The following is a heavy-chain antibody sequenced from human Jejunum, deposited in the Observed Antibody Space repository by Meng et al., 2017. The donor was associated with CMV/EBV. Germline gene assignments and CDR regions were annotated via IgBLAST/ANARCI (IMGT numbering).Heavy chain of an antibody. CDR1: GFALRTSGVG. D-gene: IGHD1-26*01. Sequence: QITFKESGPTLVKPTQTLTLTCTFSGFALRTSGVGVGWIRQPPGKALEWLALIYWDDDTRYSPSLQSRLTITNANTKNQVLLTMTNMDSVDTGTYYCEHRPGGANYFDYWGQGTLVTVSS. V-gene: IGHV2-5*02. CDR3: EHRPGGANYFDY. J-gene: IGHJ4*02. CDR2: IYWDDDT.